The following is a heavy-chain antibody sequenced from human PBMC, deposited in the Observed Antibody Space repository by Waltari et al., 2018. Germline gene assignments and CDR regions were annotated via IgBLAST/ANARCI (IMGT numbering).Heavy chain of an antibody. V-gene: IGHV1-69*10. CDR1: GGTFSSYA. J-gene: IGHJ6*02. CDR3: AREPTSDYGDYFGGMDV. CDR2: IIPILGIA. D-gene: IGHD4-17*01. Sequence: QVQLVQSGAEVKKPGSSVKVSCKASGGTFSSYAISWVRQAPGQGLAWMGGIIPILGIANYTQKFQGRVTITAEKATSTAYMERSSLRSEDTAVYYCAREPTSDYGDYFGGMDVWGQGTTVTVSS.